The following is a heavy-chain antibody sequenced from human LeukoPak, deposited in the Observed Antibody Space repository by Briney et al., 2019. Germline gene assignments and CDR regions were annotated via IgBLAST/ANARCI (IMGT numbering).Heavy chain of an antibody. CDR2: ISSSGSTI. J-gene: IGHJ4*02. D-gene: IGHD3-10*01. CDR3: ARDLDRYYLHY. Sequence: GGSLRLSCAASGFTFSSYEMNWVRQAPGKGLEWVSYISSSGSTIYYADSVKGRFTISRDNAKNSLYLQMNSLRSEDTAVYYCARDLDRYYLHYWGQGTLVTVSS. V-gene: IGHV3-48*03. CDR1: GFTFSSYE.